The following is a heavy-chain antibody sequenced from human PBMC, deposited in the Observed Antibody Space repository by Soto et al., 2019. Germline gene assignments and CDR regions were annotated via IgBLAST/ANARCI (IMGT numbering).Heavy chain of an antibody. D-gene: IGHD5-12*01. J-gene: IGHJ3*02. V-gene: IGHV4-59*01. CDR3: AKMGIVATIDAFDI. Sequence: SETLSLTCTVSGGSTSSYYWSWIRQPPGKGLEWIGYIYYSGSTNYNPSLKSRVTISVDTSKNQFSLKLSSVTAADTAVYYCAKMGIVATIDAFDIWGQGTMVTVSS. CDR2: IYYSGST. CDR1: GGSTSSYY.